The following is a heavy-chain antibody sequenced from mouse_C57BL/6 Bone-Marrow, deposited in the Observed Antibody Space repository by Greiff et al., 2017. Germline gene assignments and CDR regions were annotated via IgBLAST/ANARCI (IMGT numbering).Heavy chain of an antibody. CDR2: IDPSDSET. CDR1: GYTFTSYW. CDR3: AGGDYYGSSYYYAMDY. V-gene: IGHV1-52*01. D-gene: IGHD1-1*01. Sequence: VQLQQPGAELVRPGSSVKLSCKASGYTFTSYWMHWVKQRPIQGLEWIGNIDPSDSETHYNQKFKDKATLTVDKSSSTAYMQLSSLKSEDSAVYYCAGGDYYGSSYYYAMDYWGQGTSVTVSS. J-gene: IGHJ4*01.